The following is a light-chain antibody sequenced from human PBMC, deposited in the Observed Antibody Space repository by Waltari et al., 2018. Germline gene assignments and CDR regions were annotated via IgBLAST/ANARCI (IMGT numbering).Light chain of an antibody. CDR2: DNI. Sequence: QSVLTQPPSVSAAPGQKFTISCSGSSSNIGNNYVSWYQHLPGTAPKRRIYDNIKRPSGIPDRFSGSKSGSSATLGITGLQTGDEADYYCGAWDSSLSAYVFGTGTKVTVL. CDR1: SSNIGNNY. V-gene: IGLV1-51*01. CDR3: GAWDSSLSAYV. J-gene: IGLJ1*01.